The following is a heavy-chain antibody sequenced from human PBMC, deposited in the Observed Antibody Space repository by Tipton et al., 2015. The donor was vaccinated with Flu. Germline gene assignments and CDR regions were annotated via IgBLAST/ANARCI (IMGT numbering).Heavy chain of an antibody. V-gene: IGHV4-38-2*02. CDR2: IYHSGST. CDR1: GYSISSGYY. J-gene: IGHJ4*02. CDR3: AREKWEPEYYFDY. Sequence: TLSLTCAVSGYSISSGYYWGWIRQPPGKGLEWIGSIYHSGSTYYNPSLKSRVTISVDTSKNQFSLKLSSVTAADTAVYYCAREKWEPEYYFDYWGQGTLVTVSS. D-gene: IGHD1-26*01.